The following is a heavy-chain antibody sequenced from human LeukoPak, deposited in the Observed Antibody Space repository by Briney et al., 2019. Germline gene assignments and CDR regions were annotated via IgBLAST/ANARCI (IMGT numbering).Heavy chain of an antibody. V-gene: IGHV3-23*01. J-gene: IGHJ4*02. CDR2: FSGGGGSK. D-gene: IGHD3-22*01. CDR3: AKEDSSGYTGRYYFES. CDR1: GFTFTSYT. Sequence: WGSLRLSCAASGFTFTSYTMSWVPHAQATGLERVSAFSGGGGSKCYADSVKGRFTISRDNSKNTLYLQMNSLRAEDTAVYYCAKEDSSGYTGRYYFESWGQGTLVTVSS.